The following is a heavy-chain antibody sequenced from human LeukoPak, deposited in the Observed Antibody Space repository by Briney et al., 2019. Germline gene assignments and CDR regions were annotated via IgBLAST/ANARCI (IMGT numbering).Heavy chain of an antibody. CDR1: GDSISNYY. V-gene: IGHV4-59*01. CDR2: ISYSGST. CDR3: AREVGPLAGHNGLDP. J-gene: IGHJ5*02. D-gene: IGHD6-19*01. Sequence: RSDTLSLICSVSGDSISNYYWSWIRQSTGEGLECIGYISYSGSTNYTPSLKSRVTISVDTCKNQFSLKLSSVTAADTAVYYCAREVGPLAGHNGLDPWGQGTLVTVFS.